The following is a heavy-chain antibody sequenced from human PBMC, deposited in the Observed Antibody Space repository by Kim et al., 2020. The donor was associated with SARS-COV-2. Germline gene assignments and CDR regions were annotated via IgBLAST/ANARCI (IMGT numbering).Heavy chain of an antibody. V-gene: IGHV3-33*01. D-gene: IGHD3-10*01. CDR1: GFTFSSYG. Sequence: GGSLRLSCAASGFTFSSYGMHWVRQAPGKGLEWVAVIWYDGSNKYYADSGKGRFTISRDNSKNTLYLQMNSLRAEDTAVYYCARDRDVLLWFGEFPYGMDVWGQGTTVTVSS. CDR2: IWYDGSNK. J-gene: IGHJ6*02. CDR3: ARDRDVLLWFGEFPYGMDV.